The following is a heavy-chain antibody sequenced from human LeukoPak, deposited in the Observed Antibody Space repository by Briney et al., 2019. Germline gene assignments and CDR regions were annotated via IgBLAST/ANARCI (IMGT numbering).Heavy chain of an antibody. Sequence: PGGSLRLSCAASGFTFSSYEMNWVRQAPGKGLEWVSYISSSGSTIYYADSVKGRFTISRDNAKNSLYLQMNSLRAEDTAVYYCARDMDYYDSSGYYYSGVFDYWGQGTLVTVSS. V-gene: IGHV3-48*03. CDR3: ARDMDYYDSSGYYYSGVFDY. CDR1: GFTFSSYE. J-gene: IGHJ4*02. D-gene: IGHD3-22*01. CDR2: ISSSGSTI.